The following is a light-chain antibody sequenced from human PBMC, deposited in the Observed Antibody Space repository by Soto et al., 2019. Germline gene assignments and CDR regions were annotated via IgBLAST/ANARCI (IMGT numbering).Light chain of an antibody. CDR2: DVI. V-gene: IGLV2-14*01. CDR3: SSYTSSSTLVV. J-gene: IGLJ2*01. CDR1: SSDVGGYNY. Sequence: QSALTQPASVSGSPGQSITISCTGTSSDVGGYNYVSWYQQHPVKAPKLMIYDVINRPSGVSKRCSGSKSGNTASLTISGPQAEDEAAYYCSSYTSSSTLVVFGGGTKLTVL.